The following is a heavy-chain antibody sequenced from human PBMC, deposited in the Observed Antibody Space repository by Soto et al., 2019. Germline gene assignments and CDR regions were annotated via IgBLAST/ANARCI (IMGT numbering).Heavy chain of an antibody. Sequence: QVQLQESGPGQVKPSQTLSLTCTVSGGSINSGDYYWSWIRQPPGKGLEWIGYIYYSGSTYYNPPLRSRVTISLDPSKSPFFLNLSSVTAADTAVYFCARIGLTTALLWGQGTLVTVSS. CDR3: ARIGLTTALL. CDR2: IYYSGST. D-gene: IGHD4-17*01. CDR1: GGSINSGDYY. V-gene: IGHV4-30-4*01. J-gene: IGHJ4*02.